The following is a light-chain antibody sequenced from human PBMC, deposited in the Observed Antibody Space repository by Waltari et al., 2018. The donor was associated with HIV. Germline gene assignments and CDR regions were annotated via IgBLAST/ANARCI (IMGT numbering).Light chain of an antibody. V-gene: IGLV3-19*01. J-gene: IGLJ3*02. CDR2: GEN. CDR3: NSRDSSGHWF. Sequence: SSELAQDPAVSVALGQTVRITCQGDSVRSYYASWYQQKPGQAPVLVVEGENHRPSGILDRFAGSSSGNTASLTIAGAQAEDEADYYCNSRDSSGHWFFGGGTKVTVL. CDR1: SVRSYY.